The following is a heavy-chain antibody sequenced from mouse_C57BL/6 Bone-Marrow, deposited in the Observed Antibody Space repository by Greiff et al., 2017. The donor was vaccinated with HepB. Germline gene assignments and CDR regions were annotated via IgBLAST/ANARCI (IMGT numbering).Heavy chain of an antibody. CDR1: GYTFTSYW. V-gene: IGHV1-69*01. J-gene: IGHJ3*01. D-gene: IGHD2-5*01. CDR3: AAAYYSNYVGFAY. Sequence: QVQLQQPGAELVMPGASVKLSCKASGYTFTSYWMHWVKQRPGQGLEWIGEIDPSDSYTNYNQKFKGKSTLTVDKSSSTAYMQLSSLTSEDSAVYYCAAAYYSNYVGFAYWGQGTLVTVSA. CDR2: IDPSDSYT.